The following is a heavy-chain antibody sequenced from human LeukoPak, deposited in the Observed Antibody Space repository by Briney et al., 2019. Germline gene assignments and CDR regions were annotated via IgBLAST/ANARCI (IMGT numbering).Heavy chain of an antibody. V-gene: IGHV3-23*01. CDR3: ARDTLLWFGELLSSFDY. Sequence: PGGSLRLSCAASGFTFSSYAMSWVRQAPGKGLEWVSAISGSGGSTYYADSVKGRFTISRDNSKNTLYLQMNSLRAEDTAVYYCARDTLLWFGELLSSFDYWGQGTLVTVSS. CDR1: GFTFSSYA. CDR2: ISGSGGST. J-gene: IGHJ4*02. D-gene: IGHD3-10*01.